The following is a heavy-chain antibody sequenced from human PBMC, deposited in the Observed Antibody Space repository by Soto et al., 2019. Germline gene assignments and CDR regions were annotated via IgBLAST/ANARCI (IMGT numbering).Heavy chain of an antibody. CDR3: ARPLIVVVPAAIRGAAFDI. J-gene: IGHJ3*02. V-gene: IGHV4-39*01. D-gene: IGHD2-2*01. Sequence: QLLESGPGLVKPSETLSLTCTVSGGSISSSSYYWGWIRQPPGKGLEWIGSIYYSGSTYSNPSLKSRVTISVDTSKNQFALKLSSVTAADTAVYYCARPLIVVVPAAIRGAAFDIWGQGTMVTVSS. CDR2: IYYSGST. CDR1: GGSISSSSYY.